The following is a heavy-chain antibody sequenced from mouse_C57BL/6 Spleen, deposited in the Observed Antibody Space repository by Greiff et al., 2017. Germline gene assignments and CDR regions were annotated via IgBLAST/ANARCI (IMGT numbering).Heavy chain of an antibody. V-gene: IGHV5-17*01. CDR1: GFTFSDYG. D-gene: IGHD4-1*01. Sequence: EVKVVESGGGLVKPGGSLKLSCAASGFTFSDYGMHWVRQAPEKGLEWVAYISSGSSTLYYADTVKGRFTISRDNAKNTLFLQMTSLRSEDTAMYYCARWESYWYFDVWGTGTTVTVSS. CDR3: ARWESYWYFDV. J-gene: IGHJ1*03. CDR2: ISSGSSTL.